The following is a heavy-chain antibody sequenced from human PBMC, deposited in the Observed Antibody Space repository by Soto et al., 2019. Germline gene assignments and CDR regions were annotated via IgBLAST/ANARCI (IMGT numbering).Heavy chain of an antibody. CDR3: ARGRITLGGVIVPNFDY. CDR2: TYYRSRWYN. J-gene: IGHJ4*02. V-gene: IGHV6-1*01. Sequence: SQTLSLTCVISGDSVSSNSAAWNWIRRSPSRGLEWLGRTYYRSRWYNDYAVSVRSRITVNADTSKNQFSLHLNSVTPEDTAVYYCARGRITLGGVIVPNFDYWGQGTLVTVSS. D-gene: IGHD3-16*02. CDR1: GDSVSSNSAA.